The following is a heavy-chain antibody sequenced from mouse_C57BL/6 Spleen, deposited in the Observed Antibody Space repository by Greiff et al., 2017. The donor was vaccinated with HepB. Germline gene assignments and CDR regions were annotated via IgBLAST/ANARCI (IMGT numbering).Heavy chain of an antibody. CDR2: IRNKANNHAT. Sequence: EVQVVESGGGLVQPGGSMKLSCAASGFTFSDAWMDWVRQSPEKGLEWVAEIRNKANNHATYYAESVKGRFTISRDDSKSSVYLQMNSLRAEDTGIYYCTRERYRGPFAYWGQGTLVTVSA. CDR3: TRERYRGPFAY. J-gene: IGHJ3*01. CDR1: GFTFSDAW. D-gene: IGHD3-1*01. V-gene: IGHV6-6*01.